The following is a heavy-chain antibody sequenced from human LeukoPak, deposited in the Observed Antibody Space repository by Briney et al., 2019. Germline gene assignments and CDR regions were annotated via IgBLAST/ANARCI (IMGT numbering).Heavy chain of an antibody. CDR3: ARGGPHYFDSSGYSDAFDI. V-gene: IGHV5-51*01. Sequence: GESLKISCKGSGYSFTRYWIGWVRQMPGKGLEWMGIIYPGDSDTRYSPSFQGQVTISPDKSISTAYLQWSSLKASDTAMYYCARGGPHYFDSSGYSDAFDIWGQGTMVTVSS. D-gene: IGHD3-22*01. CDR1: GYSFTRYW. CDR2: IYPGDSDT. J-gene: IGHJ3*02.